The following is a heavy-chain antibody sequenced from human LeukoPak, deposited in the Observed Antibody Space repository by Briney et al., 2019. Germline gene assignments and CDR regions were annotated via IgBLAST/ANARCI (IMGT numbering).Heavy chain of an antibody. Sequence: ASVQVSCKASGYTFTGYYMHWVRQAPGQGLEWMGWINPNSGGTNYAQKFQGRVTMTRDTSISTAYMELNSLRAEDTAVYYCARAPGATSGFDYWGQGTLVTVSS. V-gene: IGHV1-2*02. CDR3: ARAPGATSGFDY. CDR2: INPNSGGT. CDR1: GYTFTGYY. J-gene: IGHJ4*02.